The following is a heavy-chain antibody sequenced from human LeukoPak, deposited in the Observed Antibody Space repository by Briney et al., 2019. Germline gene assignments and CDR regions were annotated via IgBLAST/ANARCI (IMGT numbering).Heavy chain of an antibody. CDR3: ARDSNYYDTGLQFDP. D-gene: IGHD3-22*01. J-gene: IGHJ5*02. CDR2: IYTSGST. V-gene: IGHV4-4*07. Sequence: SETLSLTCTVSGGSISSYYWSWIRQPAGKGLEWIGRIYTSGSTNYNPSLKGRVTMSVDTSKNQFSLKLSSVTAADTAVYYCARDSNYYDTGLQFDPWGQGTLVTVSS. CDR1: GGSISSYY.